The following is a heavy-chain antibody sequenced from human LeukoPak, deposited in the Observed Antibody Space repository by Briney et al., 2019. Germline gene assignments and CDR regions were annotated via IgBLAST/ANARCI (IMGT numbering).Heavy chain of an antibody. Sequence: ASVKVSCKASGYSFTSYYIHWVRQARGQGLEWMGMINPSGGSTAYEQKFQGRVTMTTDTSTRTVYMELSSLRSEDTAVYYCARDGVFDSSGYYDFDYWGQGTLVTVSS. CDR3: ARDGVFDSSGYYDFDY. CDR1: GYSFTSYY. J-gene: IGHJ4*02. CDR2: INPSGGST. D-gene: IGHD3-22*01. V-gene: IGHV1-46*01.